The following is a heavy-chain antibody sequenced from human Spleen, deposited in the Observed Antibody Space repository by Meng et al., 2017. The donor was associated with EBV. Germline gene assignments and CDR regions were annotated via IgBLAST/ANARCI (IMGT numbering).Heavy chain of an antibody. CDR3: ARVGSDYANFQV. J-gene: IGHJ1*01. D-gene: IGHD2-8*01. V-gene: IGHV4-4*02. CDR2: VYPSGNT. Sequence: VAVQDAGPGLVKPSGTLSLTCAVSGGSVSSPHWWSWVRQPPGKGLEWIGEVYPSGNTNYNPSLKSRVTISVDKSKNQFSMNLSSVTAADTAIYYCARVGSDYANFQVWGPGTLVTVSS. CDR1: GGSVSSPHW.